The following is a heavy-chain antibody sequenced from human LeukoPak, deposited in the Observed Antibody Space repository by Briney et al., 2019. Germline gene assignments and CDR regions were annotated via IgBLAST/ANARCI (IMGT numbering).Heavy chain of an antibody. CDR1: GYTFTSYY. Sequence: ASVKVSCKASGYTFTSYYMHWVRQAPGQGLEWMGIINPSGGSTSYAQKFQGRVTMTRDMSTSTVYMELSSLRSEDTAVYYCARDGLDYYDSMGLDYWGQGTLVTVSS. D-gene: IGHD3-22*01. V-gene: IGHV1-46*01. CDR3: ARDGLDYYDSMGLDY. CDR2: INPSGGST. J-gene: IGHJ4*02.